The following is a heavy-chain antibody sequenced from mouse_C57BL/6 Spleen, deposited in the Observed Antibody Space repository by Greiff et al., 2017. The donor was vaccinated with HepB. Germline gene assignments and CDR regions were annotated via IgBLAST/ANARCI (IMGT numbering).Heavy chain of an antibody. CDR3: ARQGGTRWYFDV. CDR2: ISSGGSYT. CDR1: GFTFSSYG. Sequence: EVKVVESGGDLVKPGGSLKLSCAASGFTFSSYGMSWVRQTPDKRLEWVATISSGGSYTYYPDSVKGRFTISRDNAKNTLYLQMSSLKSEDTAMYYCARQGGTRWYFDVWGTGTTVTVSS. V-gene: IGHV5-6*01. J-gene: IGHJ1*03. D-gene: IGHD3-3*01.